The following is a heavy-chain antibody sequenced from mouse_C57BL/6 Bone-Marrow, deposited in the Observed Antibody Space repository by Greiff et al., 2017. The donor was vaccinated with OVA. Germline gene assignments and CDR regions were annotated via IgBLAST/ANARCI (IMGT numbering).Heavy chain of an antibody. Sequence: EVQLQQSGAELVRPGASVKLSCTASGFNIKDDYMHWVKQRPEQGLEWIGWIDPENGDTEYASKFQGKATITADTSSNTTYLQLSNLTSEDTAVYYCTMVTHFDYWGQGTTLTVSS. CDR2: IDPENGDT. D-gene: IGHD2-2*01. CDR1: GFNIKDDY. V-gene: IGHV14-4*01. CDR3: TMVTHFDY. J-gene: IGHJ2*01.